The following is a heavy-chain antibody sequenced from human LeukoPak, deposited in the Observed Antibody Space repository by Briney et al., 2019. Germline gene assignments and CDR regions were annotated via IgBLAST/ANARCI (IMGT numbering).Heavy chain of an antibody. CDR3: ARFRYYYDSSGYYSDYYYYYYMDV. V-gene: IGHV5-51*06. D-gene: IGHD3-22*01. CDR2: IYPGDSDT. J-gene: IGHJ6*03. Sequence: GGSLKISLKGSGSRFTSYWIGWVRPMPGKGLEWMGIIYPGDSDTKFSPSFQGQVHISADKSISTAYLQWSSLKASDTAMYYCARFRYYYDSSGYYSDYYYYYYMDVWGKGTTVTVSS. CDR1: GSRFTSYW.